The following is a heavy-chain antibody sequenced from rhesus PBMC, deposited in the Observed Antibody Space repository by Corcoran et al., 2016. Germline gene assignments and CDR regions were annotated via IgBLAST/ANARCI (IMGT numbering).Heavy chain of an antibody. V-gene: IGHV4S9*01. D-gene: IGHD1-20*01. CDR1: GGSISDYYY. Sequence: QVQLQESGPGLVKPSETLSLTCAVSGGSISDYYYCKWIRHPHGTGREWMGNIYGNSASTYFHPSLKSRVTISDDTSKNQFFLKLISVTAADTAVYYCAREGIAGTTVGGLDSWGQGVLVTVSS. CDR3: AREGIAGTTVGGLDS. CDR2: IYGNSAST. J-gene: IGHJ4*01.